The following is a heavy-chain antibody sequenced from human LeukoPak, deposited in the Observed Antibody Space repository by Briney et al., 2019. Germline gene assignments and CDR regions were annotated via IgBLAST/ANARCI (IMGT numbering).Heavy chain of an antibody. CDR2: IGTAGDT. V-gene: IGHV3-13*01. D-gene: IGHD6-19*01. CDR3: ARASQRDSSGWYHFDY. CDR1: GFTFSSYD. J-gene: IGHJ4*02. Sequence: PGGSLRLSCAASGFTFSSYDMHWVRQATGKGLEWVSAIGTAGDTYYPGSVKGRFTISRENAKNSLYLQMNSLRAGDTAVYYCARASQRDSSGWYHFDYWGQGTLVTVSS.